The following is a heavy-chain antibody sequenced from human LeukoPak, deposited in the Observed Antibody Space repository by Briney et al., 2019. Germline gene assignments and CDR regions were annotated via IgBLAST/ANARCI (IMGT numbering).Heavy chain of an antibody. CDR2: TYYRSKWYN. D-gene: IGHD6-6*01. V-gene: IGHV6-1*01. CDR3: ARDSTLVPVFFGRFDY. CDR1: GDSVSSNSAA. J-gene: IGHJ4*02. Sequence: SQTLSLTCAISGDSVSSNSAAWNWIRQSPSRGLEWLGRTYYRSKWYNDYAVSVKSRITINPDTSKNQFSLQLNSVTPEDTAVYYCARDSTLVPVFFGRFDYWGQGTLVTVSS.